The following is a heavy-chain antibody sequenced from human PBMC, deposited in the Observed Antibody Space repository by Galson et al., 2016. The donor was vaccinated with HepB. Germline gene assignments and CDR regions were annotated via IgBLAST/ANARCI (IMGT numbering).Heavy chain of an antibody. Sequence: QVQLQESGPGLVKPSETLSLTCTVSGGSITNYYWSWIRQPPGKGLEWIGYIHYSGSPKYNPSLQSRVTISADTSKNQFSLKLSSVTPADTAVYYCTGYHSGLNYWGQGTLVTVSS. D-gene: IGHD3-10*01. CDR2: IHYSGSP. CDR3: TGYHSGLNY. J-gene: IGHJ4*02. CDR1: GGSITNYY. V-gene: IGHV4-59*01.